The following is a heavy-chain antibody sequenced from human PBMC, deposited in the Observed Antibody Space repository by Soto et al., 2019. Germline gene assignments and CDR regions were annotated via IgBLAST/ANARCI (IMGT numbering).Heavy chain of an antibody. CDR1: GYTFTSYG. J-gene: IGHJ6*02. Sequence: QVQLVQSGAEVKKPGASVKVSCKASGYTFTSYGIIWVRQAPGQGLEWMGWISVYNGNTNYAQKLQGRVTMTTDTSTSTAYMELRSLRSDDTAVYYCARDRSNIAVADWGYYYNGMDVWGQGATVTVSS. CDR2: ISVYNGNT. V-gene: IGHV1-18*01. CDR3: ARDRSNIAVADWGYYYNGMDV. D-gene: IGHD6-19*01.